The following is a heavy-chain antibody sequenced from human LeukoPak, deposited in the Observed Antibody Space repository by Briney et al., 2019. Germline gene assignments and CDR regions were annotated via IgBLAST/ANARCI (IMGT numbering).Heavy chain of an antibody. CDR2: IRDDGCGT. CDR1: GFTFSNFA. D-gene: IGHD4-17*01. J-gene: IGHJ4*02. Sequence: QTGGSLRLSCAASGFTFSNFAMGWVRQAPGKGLEWVSGIRDDGCGTYSADSVKGRFTISRDNSKNTLYLQMNSLRVDDTAVYYCGRSRGSTVTSEAVDHWGQGTLVSVSS. CDR3: GRSRGSTVTSEAVDH. V-gene: IGHV3-23*01.